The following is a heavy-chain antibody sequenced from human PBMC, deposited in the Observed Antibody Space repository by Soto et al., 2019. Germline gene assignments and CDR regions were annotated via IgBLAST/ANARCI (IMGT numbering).Heavy chain of an antibody. CDR3: ARDNSSVTGTPGEFDY. CDR1: GFTFSSYA. J-gene: IGHJ4*02. V-gene: IGHV3-30-3*01. Sequence: QVQLVESGGGVVQPGRSLRLSCAASGFTFSSYAMHWVRQAPGKGLEWVAVISYDGTHKNNADSVKGRFTISRDNSKKTLYLQMSSLRAEDTAVYYGARDNSSVTGTPGEFDYWGQGTLVTVSS. CDR2: ISYDGTHK. D-gene: IGHD1-20*01.